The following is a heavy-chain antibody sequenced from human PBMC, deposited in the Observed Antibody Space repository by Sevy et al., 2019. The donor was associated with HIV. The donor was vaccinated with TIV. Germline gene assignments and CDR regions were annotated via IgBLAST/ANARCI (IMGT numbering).Heavy chain of an antibody. J-gene: IGHJ4*02. V-gene: IGHV3-7*01. CDR3: ARGRRNAF. CDR2: IKEDGSEK. CDR1: GLTFSTYG. Sequence: GGSLRLSCAASGLTFSTYGMHWVRQAPGKGLEWVANIKEDGSEKYYVDSVKGRFTISRDNAKNSLYLQMNSLRVEDTAVYYCARGRRNAFWGQGTLVTVSS. D-gene: IGHD2-2*01.